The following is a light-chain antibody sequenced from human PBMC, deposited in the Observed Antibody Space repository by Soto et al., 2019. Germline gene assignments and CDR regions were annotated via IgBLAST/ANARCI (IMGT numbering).Light chain of an antibody. CDR2: DAT. Sequence: QAVVTQEPSLTVSPGGTVTLTCGSSTGAVTSGHYPYWFQQKPGQAPRTLIYDATNKHSWTPARFSGSLLGGKAALTLSGAQPEDEAEYYCLLAYNGARVFGGGTQLTVL. V-gene: IGLV7-46*01. CDR3: LLAYNGARV. CDR1: TGAVTSGHY. J-gene: IGLJ2*01.